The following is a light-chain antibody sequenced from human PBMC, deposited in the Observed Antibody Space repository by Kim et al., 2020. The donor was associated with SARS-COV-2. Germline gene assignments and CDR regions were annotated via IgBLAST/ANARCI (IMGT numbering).Light chain of an antibody. CDR1: QSVSSSY. CDR2: CSS. J-gene: IGKJ2*01. Sequence: LSPGERATLSCRASQSVSSSYLAWYQHNPGQAPRRLIYCSSSRATGIPDRFSGSGSGTDFTLTISRLEPEYFAVYYCQQYGSSPYTFGQGTKLEI. CDR3: QQYGSSPYT. V-gene: IGKV3-20*01.